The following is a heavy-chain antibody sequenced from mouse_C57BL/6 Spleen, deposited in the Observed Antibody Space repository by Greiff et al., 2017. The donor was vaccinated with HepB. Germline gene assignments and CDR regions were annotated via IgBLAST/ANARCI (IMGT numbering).Heavy chain of an antibody. D-gene: IGHD1-1*01. Sequence: EVKLVESGGGLVQSGRSLRLSCATSGFTFSDFYMEWVRQAPGKGLEWIAASRNKANDYTTEYSASVKGRFIVSRDTSQSILYLQMNALRAEDTAIYYCARDARDYYGINWYFDVWGTGTTVTVSS. CDR1: GFTFSDFY. CDR2: SRNKANDYTT. J-gene: IGHJ1*03. V-gene: IGHV7-1*01. CDR3: ARDARDYYGINWYFDV.